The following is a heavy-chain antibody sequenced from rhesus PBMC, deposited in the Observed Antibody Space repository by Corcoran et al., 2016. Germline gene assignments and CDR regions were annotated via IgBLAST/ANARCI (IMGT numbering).Heavy chain of an antibody. V-gene: IGHV4-173*01. CDR1: GGSISSNY. D-gene: IGHD5-24*01. CDR3: ARERYSGYSLGNLFDY. Sequence: QVQLQESGPGLVKPSETLSLTCAVSGGSISSNYWSWIRHPPGTGLGWIGRISGSGGSTDYNPSLKSRVTISTDTSKNQFSLKLSSVTAADTAVYYCARERYSGYSLGNLFDYWGQGVLVTVSS. J-gene: IGHJ4*01. CDR2: ISGSGGST.